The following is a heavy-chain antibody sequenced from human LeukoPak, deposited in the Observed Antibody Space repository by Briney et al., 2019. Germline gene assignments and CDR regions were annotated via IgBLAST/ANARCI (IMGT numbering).Heavy chain of an antibody. CDR1: GGSISSYY. CDR3: ARSTTIFGVGPYYFDY. D-gene: IGHD3-3*01. V-gene: IGHV4-59*08. CDR2: IYYSGST. J-gene: IGHJ4*02. Sequence: PSETLSLTCTVSGGSISSYYWSWIRQPPGKGLEWIGYIYYSGSTNYNPSLKSRVTISVDTSKNQFSLKLSSVTAADTAVYYCARSTTIFGVGPYYFDYWGQGTLVTVSS.